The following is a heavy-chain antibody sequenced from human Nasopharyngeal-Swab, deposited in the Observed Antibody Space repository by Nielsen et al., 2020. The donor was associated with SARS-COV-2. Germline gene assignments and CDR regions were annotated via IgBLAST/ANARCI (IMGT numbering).Heavy chain of an antibody. J-gene: IGHJ4*02. D-gene: IGHD3-22*01. CDR2: TNIRETT. Sequence: SETLSLTCAVYGGSFSGYYWSWIRQPPGKGLGWMGETNIRETTGTNPSLKSRVTISSDTSKNQFSLKLSSVTAADTAVYYCARGHRSISMIVVVIATAHFYFDSWGRGTLVTVTS. CDR1: GGSFSGYY. V-gene: IGHV4-34*01. CDR3: ARGHRSISMIVVVIATAHFYFDS.